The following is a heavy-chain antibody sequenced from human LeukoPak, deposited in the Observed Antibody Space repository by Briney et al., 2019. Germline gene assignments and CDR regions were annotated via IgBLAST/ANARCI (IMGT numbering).Heavy chain of an antibody. D-gene: IGHD1-1*01. CDR3: ARTGTSNYYFDY. CDR1: GFTFSDYY. Sequence: GGSLRLSCAASGFTFSDYYMSWIRQAPGKGLKWVSYISSSSSYTNYADSVKGRFTMSRDNAKNSLYLQMNSLRAEDMAVYYCARTGTSNYYFDYWGQGTLVTVSS. CDR2: ISSSSSYT. V-gene: IGHV3-11*06. J-gene: IGHJ4*02.